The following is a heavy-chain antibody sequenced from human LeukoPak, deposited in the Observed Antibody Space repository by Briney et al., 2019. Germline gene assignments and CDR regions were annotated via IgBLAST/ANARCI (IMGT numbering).Heavy chain of an antibody. Sequence: GASVKVSCKASGYTFTSYGISWVRQAPGQGLEWMGWISAYNGNTNYAQKLQGRVTMTTDTSTSTAYMELRSLRSDDTAVYCCARDRLTAAILVFPRDYWGQGTLVTVSS. D-gene: IGHD2-2*01. CDR2: ISAYNGNT. CDR1: GYTFTSYG. V-gene: IGHV1-18*01. J-gene: IGHJ4*02. CDR3: ARDRLTAAILVFPRDY.